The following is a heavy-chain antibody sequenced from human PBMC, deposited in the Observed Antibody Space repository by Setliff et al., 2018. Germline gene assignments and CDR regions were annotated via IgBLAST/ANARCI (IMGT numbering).Heavy chain of an antibody. CDR3: ARTGTTYYYSCMDV. J-gene: IGHJ6*03. Sequence: SETLSLTCAVSSAAISTYHWSWLRQPPGKGLEWIGYVSYGGSTNYNPSLESRVTISLDAPKNQFSLKLTSVTAADTAIYYCARTGTTYYYSCMDVWGKGTTVTVSS. V-gene: IGHV4-59*08. CDR2: VSYGGST. CDR1: SAAISTYH. D-gene: IGHD3-22*01.